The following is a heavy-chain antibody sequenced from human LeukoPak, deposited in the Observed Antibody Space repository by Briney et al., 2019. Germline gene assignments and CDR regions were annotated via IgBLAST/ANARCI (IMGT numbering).Heavy chain of an antibody. D-gene: IGHD3-16*01. CDR1: GGSISSGSYY. Sequence: ASETLSLTCTVSGGSISSGSYYWSWIRQPAGKGLEWIGRIYTSGSTNYNPSLKSRVTISVDTSKNQFSLKLNSVTAADTAVYYCARLSTTWGDYWGQGTLVTVSS. J-gene: IGHJ4*02. CDR2: IYTSGST. V-gene: IGHV4-61*02. CDR3: ARLSTTWGDY.